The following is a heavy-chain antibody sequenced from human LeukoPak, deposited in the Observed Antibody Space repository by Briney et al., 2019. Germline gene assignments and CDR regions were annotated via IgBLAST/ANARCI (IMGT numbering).Heavy chain of an antibody. CDR3: ARGYYDFWSGYYIYYGMDV. CDR2: IYYSGST. V-gene: IGHV4-59*01. CDR1: GGSISSYY. D-gene: IGHD3-3*01. J-gene: IGHJ6*02. Sequence: SETLSLTCTVSGGSISSYYWSWIRQPPGKGLEWIGYIYYSGSTNYNPSLKSRVTISVDTSKNQLSLKLSSVTAADTAVYYCARGYYDFWSGYYIYYGMDVWGQGTTVTVSS.